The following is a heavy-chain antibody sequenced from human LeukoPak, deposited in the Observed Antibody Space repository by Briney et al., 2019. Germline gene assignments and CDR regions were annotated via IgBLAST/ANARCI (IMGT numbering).Heavy chain of an antibody. V-gene: IGHV1-2*02. J-gene: IGHJ4*02. CDR1: GYTFTSYG. CDR2: INPNSGGT. Sequence: GASVKVSCKASGYTFTSYGISWVRQAPGQGLEWMGWINPNSGGTNYAQKFQGRVTMTRDTSISTAYMELSKLRSDDTAVYYCARDPEVRVAATGNFDYWGQGTLVTVSS. D-gene: IGHD2-15*01. CDR3: ARDPEVRVAATGNFDY.